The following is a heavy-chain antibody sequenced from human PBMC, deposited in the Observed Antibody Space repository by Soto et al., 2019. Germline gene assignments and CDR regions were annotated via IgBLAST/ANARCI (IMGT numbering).Heavy chain of an antibody. Sequence: SETLSLTCTVSGGSVSSGGYCWSWIRQHPGTGLEWIGYIYYSGTTYFNPSLKSRASISLDTSKNEFSLKLTSVTAADTAVYYCARRALPQCINGVCYKDGFWDYWGQGALVTVSS. CDR3: ARRALPQCINGVCYKDGFWDY. D-gene: IGHD2-8*01. CDR1: GGSVSSGGYC. V-gene: IGHV4-31*03. CDR2: IYYSGTT. J-gene: IGHJ4*02.